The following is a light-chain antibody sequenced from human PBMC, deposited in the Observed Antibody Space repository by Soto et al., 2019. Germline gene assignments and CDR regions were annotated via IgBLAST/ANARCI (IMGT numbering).Light chain of an antibody. CDR2: KAS. V-gene: IGKV1-5*03. CDR1: QTISSW. J-gene: IGKJ1*01. Sequence: DIQMTQSPSTLSGSVGDRVTITCRASQTISSWLAWYQQKPGKAPKLLSYKASTLKSGVPSRFSGSGSGTEFTLTIRSLQPDDFATYYCKHYNSYSEAFGQGTKVELK. CDR3: KHYNSYSEA.